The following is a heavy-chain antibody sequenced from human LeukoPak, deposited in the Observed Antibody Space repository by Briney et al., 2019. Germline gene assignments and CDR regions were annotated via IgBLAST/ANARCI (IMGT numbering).Heavy chain of an antibody. D-gene: IGHD2-2*02. V-gene: IGHV3-21*01. Sequence: SGGSLRLSCAASGFTFSSYSMNWVRQAPGKGLEWVSSISSSSSYIYYADSVKGRFTISRDNAKNSLFLQMNSLRAEDTAVYYCVRDSYTNTWHFQDKDYWGQGTLVTVSS. CDR3: VRDSYTNTWHFQDKDY. CDR2: ISSSSSYI. CDR1: GFTFSSYS. J-gene: IGHJ4*02.